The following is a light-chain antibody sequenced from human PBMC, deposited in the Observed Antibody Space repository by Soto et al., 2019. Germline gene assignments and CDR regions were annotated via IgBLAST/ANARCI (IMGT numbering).Light chain of an antibody. Sequence: AIQMTQSPSSLSASIGGRVNITCRVSQDIRNDLGWYQQKPGKTPKLLIFAASSLQSGVPSRFSGSGSGTDFTLTISSLQPEDFATYYCLQDFNYPWTFGQGTKVEI. V-gene: IGKV1-6*01. CDR1: QDIRND. J-gene: IGKJ1*01. CDR3: LQDFNYPWT. CDR2: AAS.